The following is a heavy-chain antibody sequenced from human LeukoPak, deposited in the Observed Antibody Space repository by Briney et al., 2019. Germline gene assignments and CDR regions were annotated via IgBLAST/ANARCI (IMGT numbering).Heavy chain of an antibody. CDR3: AASSGRRTYYFDY. Sequence: GGSLRFSCAASGFTFSDYYMSWIRQAPGKGLEWVSYISSSGSTIYYADSVKGRFTISRDNAKNSLYLQMNSLRAEDTAVYYCAASSGRRTYYFDYWGQGTLVTVSS. CDR1: GFTFSDYY. V-gene: IGHV3-11*01. J-gene: IGHJ4*02. CDR2: ISSSGSTI. D-gene: IGHD6-19*01.